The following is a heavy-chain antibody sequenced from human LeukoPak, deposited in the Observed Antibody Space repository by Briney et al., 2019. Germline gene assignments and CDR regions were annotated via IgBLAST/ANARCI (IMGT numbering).Heavy chain of an antibody. CDR1: GFTFSGYW. CDR2: IKQDGGNK. J-gene: IGHJ4*02. Sequence: PGGSLRLSCAGSGFTFSGYWMSWVRQAPGKGLEWVANIKQDGGNKYYVDSVKGRFTISRDNAKNSLSLQMNSLRAEDTGVYYCTRNEVWGQGTLVTVS. D-gene: IGHD1-1*01. CDR3: TRNEV. V-gene: IGHV3-7*01.